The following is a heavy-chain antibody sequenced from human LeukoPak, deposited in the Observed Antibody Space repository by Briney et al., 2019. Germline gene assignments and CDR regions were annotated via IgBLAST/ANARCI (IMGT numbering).Heavy chain of an antibody. CDR3: ARGAPYDYVWGRYRPQNWFDP. V-gene: IGHV3-66*01. D-gene: IGHD3-16*02. CDR1: EFFVGSNY. CDR2: IYSGGST. J-gene: IGHJ5*02. Sequence: GGSLRLSCAASEFFVGSNYMTWVRQAPGKGLECVSLIYSGGSTYYADSVKGRFTISRDNAKNALYLQMNSLRAEDTAVYYCARGAPYDYVWGRYRPQNWFDPWGQGTLVTVSS.